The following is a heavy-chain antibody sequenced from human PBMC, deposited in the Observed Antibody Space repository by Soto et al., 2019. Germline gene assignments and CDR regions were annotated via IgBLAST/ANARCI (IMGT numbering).Heavy chain of an antibody. CDR2: IIPIFATA. Sequence: QVQLVQSGAEVKKPGSSVKVSCKASGGTFSSYAISWVRQAPGQGLEWMGEIIPIFATAYYAQKFQGRVTSTADESTRTAYMELSSLRSEDTAVYYCARHRGPSSGYYPYWFDPWGQGTLVSVSS. V-gene: IGHV1-69*12. D-gene: IGHD3-22*01. CDR1: GGTFSSYA. J-gene: IGHJ5*02. CDR3: ARHRGPSSGYYPYWFDP.